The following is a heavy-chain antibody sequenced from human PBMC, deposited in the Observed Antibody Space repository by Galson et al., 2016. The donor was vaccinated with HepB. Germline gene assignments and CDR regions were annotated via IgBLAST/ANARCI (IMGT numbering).Heavy chain of an antibody. D-gene: IGHD6-13*01. Sequence: TLSLTCTVSGGSISSGGYYWSWIRQHPGKGLEWIGYISNSGSTYYNPSLKSRVTKLVDTSKNQFSLKLSTVTAADTAVYYCAKQQYTSTADYFDFWGQGTLVTVSS. J-gene: IGHJ4*02. CDR3: AKQQYTSTADYFDF. CDR1: GGSISSGGYY. CDR2: ISNSGST. V-gene: IGHV4-31*03.